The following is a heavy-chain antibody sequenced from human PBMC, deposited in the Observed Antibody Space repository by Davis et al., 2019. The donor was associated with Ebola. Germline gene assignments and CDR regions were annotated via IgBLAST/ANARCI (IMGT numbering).Heavy chain of an antibody. D-gene: IGHD3-10*01. CDR1: GFTFSQYA. J-gene: IGHJ5*02. CDR2: ISGSGDNT. CDR3: ARDPMVRGVIRAGWFDP. V-gene: IGHV3-23*01. Sequence: GESLKISCTASGFTFSQYAMTWVRQAPGKGLEWVSCISGSGDNTHYADAVKGRFTISRDNSKNTLYLQMNSLRAEDTAVYYCARDPMVRGVIRAGWFDPWGQGTLVTVSS.